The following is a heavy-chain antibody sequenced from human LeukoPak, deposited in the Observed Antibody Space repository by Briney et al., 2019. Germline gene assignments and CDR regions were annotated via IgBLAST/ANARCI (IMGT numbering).Heavy chain of an antibody. CDR2: ITGSGTI. Sequence: PGGSLRLSCAASGFTFSTYEMNWVRQAPGKGLEWVSYITGSGTIYYADSVKGRFTTSRDSATNSLYLQMNSLRAEDTGVYYCAREGVPGDGDHFDYWGQGTLVTVSS. CDR1: GFTFSTYE. V-gene: IGHV3-48*03. D-gene: IGHD3-16*01. CDR3: AREGVPGDGDHFDY. J-gene: IGHJ4*02.